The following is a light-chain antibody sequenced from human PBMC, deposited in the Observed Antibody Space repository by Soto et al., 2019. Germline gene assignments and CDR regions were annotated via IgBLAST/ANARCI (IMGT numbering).Light chain of an antibody. CDR3: HHYET. J-gene: IGKJ1*01. Sequence: EIVLTQSPATLSLSPGERATLSCRASQSVSSYLAWYQQKPGQAPRLLMYGASIRAAGVPDRFSGSGSGTEFTLTISRLEHEDFTVYYCHHYETFGQGTKVDIK. CDR1: QSVSSY. V-gene: IGKV3-20*01. CDR2: GAS.